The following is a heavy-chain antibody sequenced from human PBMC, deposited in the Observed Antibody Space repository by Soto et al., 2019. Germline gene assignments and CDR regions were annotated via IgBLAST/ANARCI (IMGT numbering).Heavy chain of an antibody. CDR1: GFTFSSYA. CDR3: GKDYYDSSGYYFSFDY. J-gene: IGHJ4*02. V-gene: IGHV3-23*01. Sequence: GGSLRLSCAASGFTFSSYAMSWVRQAPGKGLEWVSAISGSGGSTYYADSVKGRFTISRDNSKNTLYLQMNSLRAEDTAVYYCGKDYYDSSGYYFSFDYWGQGTLVTVSS. D-gene: IGHD3-22*01. CDR2: ISGSGGST.